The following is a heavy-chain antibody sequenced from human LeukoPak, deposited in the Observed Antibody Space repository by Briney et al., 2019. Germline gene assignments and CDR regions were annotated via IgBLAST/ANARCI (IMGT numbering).Heavy chain of an antibody. CDR1: GFTFSSYE. CDR3: ARDMVTLYFDY. D-gene: IGHD5-18*01. CDR2: ISSSGSTI. Sequence: GGSLRLSCAASGFTFSSYEINWVRQAPGKGLEWVSYISSSGSTIYYADSVKGRFTISRDNAKNSLYLQMNSLRAEDTAVYYCARDMVTLYFDYWGQGTLVTVSS. J-gene: IGHJ4*02. V-gene: IGHV3-48*03.